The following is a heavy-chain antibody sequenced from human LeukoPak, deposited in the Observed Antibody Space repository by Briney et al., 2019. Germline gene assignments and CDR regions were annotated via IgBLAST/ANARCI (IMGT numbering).Heavy chain of an antibody. D-gene: IGHD3-10*01. J-gene: IGHJ4*02. CDR3: ARSDVLWFGELSPYFDY. CDR1: GGSISSYY. CDR2: IYYSGST. V-gene: IGHV4-59*08. Sequence: SETLSLTCTVSGGSISSYYWSWIRQPPGKGLEWIGYIYYSGSTNYNPSLKSRVTISVDTSKNQFSLKLSSVTAADTAVYYCARSDVLWFGELSPYFDYWGQGTLVTVSS.